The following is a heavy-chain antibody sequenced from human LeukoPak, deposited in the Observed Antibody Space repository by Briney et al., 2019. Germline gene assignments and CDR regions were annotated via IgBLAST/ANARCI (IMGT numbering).Heavy chain of an antibody. CDR1: GFTFSSYA. V-gene: IGHV3-23*01. CDR3: AKGDSSSWYGGADY. CDR2: IIVSGGST. J-gene: IGHJ4*02. Sequence: PGGSLRLSCAASGFTFSSYAMSWVRQAPGEGLEWVSAIIVSGGSTYYADSVKGRFTISRDNSKNTLYLQMNSLRAEDTAVYYCAKGDSSSWYGGADYWGQGTLVTVSS. D-gene: IGHD6-13*01.